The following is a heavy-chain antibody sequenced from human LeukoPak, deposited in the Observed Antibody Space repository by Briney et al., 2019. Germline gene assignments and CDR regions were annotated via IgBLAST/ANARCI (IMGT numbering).Heavy chain of an antibody. CDR3: ARAPAKWDTYAFDI. Sequence: SQTLSLTCAVSGGSISSGGYSWSWIRQPPGKGLEWIGYIYHSGSTYYNPSLKSRVTISVDRSKNQFSLKLSSVTAADTAVYYCARAPAKWDTYAFDIWGQGTMVTVSS. CDR1: GGSISSGGYS. D-gene: IGHD1-26*01. V-gene: IGHV4-30-2*01. J-gene: IGHJ3*02. CDR2: IYHSGST.